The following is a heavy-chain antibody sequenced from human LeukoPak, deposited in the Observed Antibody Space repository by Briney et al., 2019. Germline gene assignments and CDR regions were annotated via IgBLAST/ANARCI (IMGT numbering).Heavy chain of an antibody. CDR3: ARTGYCSSTSCFVGYNWFDP. CDR2: ISAYNGNT. Sequence: ASVTVSCKASGYTFTNFGVSWVRQAPGQGLEWMGWISAYNGNTNYAQKLQARVTMTTDTSTSTAYMELRSLRSDDTAMYYCARTGYCSSTSCFVGYNWFDPWGQGTLVTVSS. J-gene: IGHJ5*02. D-gene: IGHD2-2*01. CDR1: GYTFTNFG. V-gene: IGHV1-18*01.